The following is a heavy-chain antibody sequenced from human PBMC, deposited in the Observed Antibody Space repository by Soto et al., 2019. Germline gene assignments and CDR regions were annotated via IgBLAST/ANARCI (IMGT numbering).Heavy chain of an antibody. V-gene: IGHV4-59*01. CDR2: IYYSGST. D-gene: IGHD6-19*01. Sequence: PSETLSLTCTVPGGSISSYYWSWIRQPPGKGLEWIGYIYYSGSTNYNPSLKSRVTISVDTSKNQFSLKLSSVTAADTAVYYCARAWQYSSGFFDYWGQGTLVTVSS. CDR3: ARAWQYSSGFFDY. J-gene: IGHJ4*02. CDR1: GGSISSYY.